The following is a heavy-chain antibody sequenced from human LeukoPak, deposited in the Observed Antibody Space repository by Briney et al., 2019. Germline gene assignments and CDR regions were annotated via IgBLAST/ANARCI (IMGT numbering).Heavy chain of an antibody. V-gene: IGHV1-8*01. D-gene: IGHD4-17*01. CDR3: ARGSGYGDYRAFDI. CDR2: MNPNSGNT. J-gene: IGHJ3*02. Sequence: ASVKVSCKASGYTFTSYDINWVRQATGQGLEWMGWMNPNSGNTGYAQKFQGRVAMTRNTSISTAYMELSSLRSEDTAVYYCARGSGYGDYRAFDIWGQGTMVTVSS. CDR1: GYTFTSYD.